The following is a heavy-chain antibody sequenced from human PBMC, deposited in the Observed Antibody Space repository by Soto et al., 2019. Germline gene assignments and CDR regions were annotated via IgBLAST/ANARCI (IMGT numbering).Heavy chain of an antibody. D-gene: IGHD3-10*01. CDR2: ISGGGDTT. J-gene: IGHJ4*02. CDR3: AKGRGGSGSLTPPVDF. Sequence: EVQLLESGGGLVQPGGSLSLSCAASGFNFKNYAMTWVRQAPGKGLEWVSAISGGGDTTSYADSVKGRFTVSRDGSKNTLSLQMSSLRAEDTALYYCAKGRGGSGSLTPPVDFWGQGTLVTVSS. CDR1: GFNFKNYA. V-gene: IGHV3-23*01.